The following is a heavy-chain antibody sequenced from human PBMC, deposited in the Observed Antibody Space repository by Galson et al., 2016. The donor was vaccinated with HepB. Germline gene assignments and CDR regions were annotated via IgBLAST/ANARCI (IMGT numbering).Heavy chain of an antibody. CDR1: GFSFSSYA. J-gene: IGHJ6*04. CDR3: AKGVRNGYYYYGMDV. Sequence: SLRLSCAASGFSFSSYAMHWVRQAPGKGLEWASGISWNSGSIGYAESVKGRFTISRANARDSLYLQLNSLRAEDTGLYYCAKGVRNGYYYYGMDVWGKGTTVTVSS. V-gene: IGHV3-9*01. D-gene: IGHD1-14*01. CDR2: ISWNSGSI.